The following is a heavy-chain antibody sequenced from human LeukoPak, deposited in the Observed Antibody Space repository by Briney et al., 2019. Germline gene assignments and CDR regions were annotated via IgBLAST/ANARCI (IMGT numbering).Heavy chain of an antibody. Sequence: ASVKVSCKASGYTFTEYYMHWVRQAPGQGLEWMGWINPNSGGANYAENFQGRVTMTTDTSTSTAYMELRSLRSDDTAVYFCARDSIYYYDSSSPKFDYWGQGTLVTVSS. CDR2: INPNSGGA. D-gene: IGHD3-22*01. CDR3: ARDSIYYYDSSSPKFDY. V-gene: IGHV1-2*02. CDR1: GYTFTEYY. J-gene: IGHJ4*02.